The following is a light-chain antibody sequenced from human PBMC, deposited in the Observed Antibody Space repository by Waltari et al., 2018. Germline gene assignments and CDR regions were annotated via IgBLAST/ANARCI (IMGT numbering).Light chain of an antibody. J-gene: IGLJ2*01. Sequence: QSVLTQPPSVSEAPRQRVTISCSGSRSNIRNNAVSWYQQLPGKAPKLLIYYDDLLPSGVSARFSGSKSGPSASLAISGLQSDDEADYYCAVWDDSLNGVVFGGGTKLTVL. CDR2: YDD. CDR1: RSNIRNNA. CDR3: AVWDDSLNGVV. V-gene: IGLV1-36*01.